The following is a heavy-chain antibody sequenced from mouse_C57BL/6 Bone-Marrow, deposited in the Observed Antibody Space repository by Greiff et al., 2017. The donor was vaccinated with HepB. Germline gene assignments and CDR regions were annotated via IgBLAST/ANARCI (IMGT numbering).Heavy chain of an antibody. V-gene: IGHV7-1*01. D-gene: IGHD5-5*01. Sequence: EVMLVESGGGLVQSGRSLRLSCATSGFTFSDFYMEWVRQAPGKGLEWIAASRNKANDYTTEYSASVKGRFIVSRDTSQSILYLQMNALRAEDTAIYYCARDAPLPEGAMDYWGQGTSVTVSS. CDR2: SRNKANDYTT. CDR3: ARDAPLPEGAMDY. CDR1: GFTFSDFY. J-gene: IGHJ4*01.